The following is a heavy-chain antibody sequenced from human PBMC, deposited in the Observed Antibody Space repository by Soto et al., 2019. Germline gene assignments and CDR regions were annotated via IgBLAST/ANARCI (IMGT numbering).Heavy chain of an antibody. CDR2: IIPILGIA. D-gene: IGHD2-2*01. V-gene: IGHV1-69*02. J-gene: IGHJ4*02. Sequence: SSVKVSCKASGGTFSSYTIIWVRQAPGQGLEGMGRIIPILGIANYAQKFEGRVTITADKSTSTAYMEPTSRSSEDTAVDYCRLEHPTSKLHMFDYWGQGTLVTVSS. CDR3: RLEHPTSKLHMFDY. CDR1: GGTFSSYT.